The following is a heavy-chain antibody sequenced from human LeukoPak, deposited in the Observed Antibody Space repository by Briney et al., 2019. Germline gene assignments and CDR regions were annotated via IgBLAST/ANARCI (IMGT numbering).Heavy chain of an antibody. D-gene: IGHD6-19*01. J-gene: IGHJ4*02. CDR3: ARVMSGFLELSRWYEDY. V-gene: IGHV3-7*01. CDR2: IRQYGSEK. CDR1: RFTFSSYW. Sequence: RRPLRLSCAASRFTFSSYWLSWVRPAPGTGLETEAKIRQYGSEKNYVDSVKGRFTITRDNAKNSLYLQMSSLRAEDTAVYYCARVMSGFLELSRWYEDYWGQGTLVTVSS.